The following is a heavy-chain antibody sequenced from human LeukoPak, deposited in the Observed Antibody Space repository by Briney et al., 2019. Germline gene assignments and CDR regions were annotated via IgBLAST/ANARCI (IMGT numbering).Heavy chain of an antibody. J-gene: IGHJ4*02. CDR3: ARESSSSWYGLDY. D-gene: IGHD6-13*01. V-gene: IGHV4-34*01. Sequence: PSETLSLTCAVYGGSFSGYYWSWIRQPPGKGLEWIGEINHSGGTNYNPSLKSRVTISVDTSKNQFSLKLSSVTAADTAVYYCARESSSSWYGLDYWGQGTLVTVSS. CDR2: INHSGGT. CDR1: GGSFSGYY.